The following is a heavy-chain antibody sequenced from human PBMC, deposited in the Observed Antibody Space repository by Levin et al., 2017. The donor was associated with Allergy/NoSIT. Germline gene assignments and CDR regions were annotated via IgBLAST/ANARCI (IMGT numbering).Heavy chain of an antibody. J-gene: IGHJ4*02. V-gene: IGHV4-34*01. CDR3: ARGGDYGSGSDGIDY. CDR2: INHSGST. Sequence: SETLSLTCAVYGGSFSGYYWSWIRQPPGKGLEWIGEINHSGSTNYNPSLKSRVTISVDTSKNQFSLKLSSVTAADTAVYYCARGGDYGSGSDGIDYWGQGTLVTVSS. CDR1: GGSFSGYY. D-gene: IGHD3-10*01.